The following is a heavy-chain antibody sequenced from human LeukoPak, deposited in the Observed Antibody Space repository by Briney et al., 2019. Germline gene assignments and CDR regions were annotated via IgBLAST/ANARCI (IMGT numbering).Heavy chain of an antibody. CDR1: GFTFSSYA. Sequence: GGSLRLSCAASGFTFSSYAMSWVRQAPGKGLEWVSAISGSGGSTYYADSVKGRFTISRDNSKNTLYLQMNSLRAEDTDVYYCAPRSRDYYDSSGSQPYYFDYWGQGTLVTVSS. J-gene: IGHJ4*02. CDR2: ISGSGGST. D-gene: IGHD3-22*01. V-gene: IGHV3-23*01. CDR3: APRSRDYYDSSGSQPYYFDY.